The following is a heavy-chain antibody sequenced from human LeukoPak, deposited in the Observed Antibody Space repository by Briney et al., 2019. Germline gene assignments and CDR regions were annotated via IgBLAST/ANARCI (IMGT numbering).Heavy chain of an antibody. J-gene: IGHJ3*02. V-gene: IGHV3-7*01. CDR2: IKQDGSEK. CDR1: GFTFSSYW. D-gene: IGHD2-2*01. CDR3: ARDPLGYCSSTSCHRSAFDS. Sequence: GGSLRLSCAASGFTFSSYWMSWVRQAPGKGLEWVANIKQDGSEKYYADSVKGRFTISRDNAKNSLYLQMNSLRAEDTAVYYCARDPLGYCSSTSCHRSAFDSWGQGTMVTASS.